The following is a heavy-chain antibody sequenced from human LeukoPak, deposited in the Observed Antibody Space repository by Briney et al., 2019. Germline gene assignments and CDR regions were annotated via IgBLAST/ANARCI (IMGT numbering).Heavy chain of an antibody. CDR2: ISPYNGHT. Sequence: ASVKVSCKTSGYNFTTYFITWVRQPPGQGLEWMGWISPYNGHTKYTHSLQGRVTMTTDTSTSTAFLELRSLMSDDTAVYYCAREGQCRKFDCWGQGTLVTVSS. D-gene: IGHD5/OR15-5a*01. CDR3: AREGQCRKFDC. V-gene: IGHV1-18*04. CDR1: GYNFTTYF. J-gene: IGHJ5*01.